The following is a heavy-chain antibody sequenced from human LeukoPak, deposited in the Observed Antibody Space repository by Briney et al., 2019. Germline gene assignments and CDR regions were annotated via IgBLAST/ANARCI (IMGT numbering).Heavy chain of an antibody. Sequence: GESLKISCKGSGYSFTSYWIGWVRQMPGKGLEWMGIIYPGDSDTRYSPSFQGQVTISADKSISTAYLQWSSLKASDTAMYYCARHSYDGSGYYYTDLDYWGQGTLVTVSS. D-gene: IGHD3-22*01. CDR3: ARHSYDGSGYYYTDLDY. J-gene: IGHJ4*02. CDR1: GYSFTSYW. V-gene: IGHV5-51*01. CDR2: IYPGDSDT.